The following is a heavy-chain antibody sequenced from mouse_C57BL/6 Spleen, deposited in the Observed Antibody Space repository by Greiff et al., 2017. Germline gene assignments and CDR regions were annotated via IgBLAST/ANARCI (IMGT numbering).Heavy chain of an antibody. V-gene: IGHV5-4*01. CDR1: GFTFSSYA. D-gene: IGHD1-1*01. Sequence: EVHLVESGGGLVKPGGSLKLSCAASGFTFSSYAMSWVRQTPEKRLAWVATISDGGSYTYYPDNVKGRFTISRDNAKNNLYLQMSHLKSEDTAMYYCARDGSSYSFACWGQGTLVTVSA. CDR3: ARDGSSYSFAC. CDR2: ISDGGSYT. J-gene: IGHJ3*01.